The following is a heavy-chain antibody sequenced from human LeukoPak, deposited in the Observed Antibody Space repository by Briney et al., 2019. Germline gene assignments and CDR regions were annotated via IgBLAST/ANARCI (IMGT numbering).Heavy chain of an antibody. CDR3: ARDRSEDGSGWLDY. D-gene: IGHD6-19*01. CDR1: GFTFSSYW. CDR2: IKSDGSYT. Sequence: GGSLRLSCAASGFTFSSYWMHWVRQAPGKGLVWVSRIKSDGSYTSYADSVKGRFTISRDNAKNTLYLQVNSLRAEDTAVYYCARDRSEDGSGWLDYWGQGTLVTVSS. V-gene: IGHV3-74*01. J-gene: IGHJ4*02.